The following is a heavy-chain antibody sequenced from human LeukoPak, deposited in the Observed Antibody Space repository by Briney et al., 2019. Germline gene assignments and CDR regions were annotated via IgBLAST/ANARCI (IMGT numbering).Heavy chain of an antibody. CDR3: ARPYYDFWSGQSNYFDY. D-gene: IGHD3-3*01. CDR1: GGSISSSSYY. Sequence: PSETLSLTXTVSGGSISSSSYYWGWIGQPPGKGLQWIGSIYYSGSTYYNPSLKSRVTISVDTSKNQFSLKLSSVTAADTAVYYCARPYYDFWSGQSNYFDYWGQGTLVTVSS. V-gene: IGHV4-39*01. J-gene: IGHJ4*02. CDR2: IYYSGST.